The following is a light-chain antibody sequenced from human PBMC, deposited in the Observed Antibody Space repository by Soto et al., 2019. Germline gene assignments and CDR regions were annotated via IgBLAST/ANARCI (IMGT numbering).Light chain of an antibody. CDR3: QQYNNWPRT. CDR2: DAS. V-gene: IGKV1-5*01. CDR1: QSISSW. J-gene: IGKJ1*01. Sequence: DIQMTQSPSTLSASVGDRVTITCRASQSISSWVAWYQQKPGKAPKLLIYDASSLESGVPSRFSGSGSGTDFSLTISSLQPDDFAVYYCQQYNNWPRTFGQGTKVDIK.